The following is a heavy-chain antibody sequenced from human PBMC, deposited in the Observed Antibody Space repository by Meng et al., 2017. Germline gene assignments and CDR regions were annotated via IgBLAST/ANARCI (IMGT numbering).Heavy chain of an antibody. J-gene: IGHJ4*02. Sequence: VRQARTGGGVIRPGGSLTLSCTASGFSVTTSYMSWVRQAPGKGLEWVSVIYSGGSTYYADSVKGRFSISRDNSKNTLYLQMNSLRAEDTAVYFCARDSSSGWYHNYWGQGTLVTVSS. CDR1: GFSVTTSY. CDR2: IYSGGST. D-gene: IGHD6-19*01. V-gene: IGHV3-53*02. CDR3: ARDSSSGWYHNY.